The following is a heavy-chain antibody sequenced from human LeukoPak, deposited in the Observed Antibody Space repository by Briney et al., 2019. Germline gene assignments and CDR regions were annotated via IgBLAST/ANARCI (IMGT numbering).Heavy chain of an antibody. J-gene: IGHJ3*02. CDR1: GFTFSSYS. CDR2: ISSSSSYI. V-gene: IGHV3-21*01. CDR3: ARDRGKIDAFDI. Sequence: GGSLRLSCAASGFTFSSYSINWVRQAPGKGLEWVSSISSSSSYIYYADSVKGRFTISRDNSKNTLYLQMNSLRAEDTAVYYCARDRGKIDAFDIWGQGTMVTVSS. D-gene: IGHD1-14*01.